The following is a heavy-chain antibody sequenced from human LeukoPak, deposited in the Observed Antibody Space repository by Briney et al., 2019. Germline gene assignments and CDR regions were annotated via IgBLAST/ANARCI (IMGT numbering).Heavy chain of an antibody. J-gene: IGHJ6*02. D-gene: IGHD3-16*02. CDR3: ARIYGLYQEAMDV. CDR1: GDSMTAGDYY. Sequence: SKTLSLTCTVSGDSMTAGDYYWGWVRQPPGTGLQWIATSYQGASLKSRVTISLDTSKNQFSLRLTSVTAADTAVYYCARIYGLYQEAMDVWGPGITVTVSS. V-gene: IGHV4-61*05. CDR2: S.